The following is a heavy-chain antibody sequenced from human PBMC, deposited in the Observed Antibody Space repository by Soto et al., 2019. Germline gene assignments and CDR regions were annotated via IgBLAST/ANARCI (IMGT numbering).Heavy chain of an antibody. J-gene: IGHJ6*02. D-gene: IGHD3-10*01. CDR1: VFTCSSYA. CDR3: ARERMVRGVLAKYYYYYYGMDV. V-gene: IGHV3-30-3*01. Sequence: GSLRLSCAASVFTCSSYAMHWVRQAPGKGLEWVAVISYDGSNKYYADSVKGRFTISRDNSKNTLYLQMNSLRAEDTAVYYCARERMVRGVLAKYYYYYYGMDVWGQGTTVTVSS. CDR2: ISYDGSNK.